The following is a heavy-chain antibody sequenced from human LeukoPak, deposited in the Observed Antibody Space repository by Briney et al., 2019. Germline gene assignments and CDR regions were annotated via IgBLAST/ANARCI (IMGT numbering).Heavy chain of an antibody. CDR2: IYYTGST. Sequence: PSETLSLTCSVSGGSLSNYHWSWIRQTPGQGLEWIGYIYYTGSTHYNPSLKSRVTISLDTSKNQFSLRLTSVTAADSAMYYCARWDYYTRGYFEYWGQGTLVTVSS. J-gene: IGHJ4*02. D-gene: IGHD2-8*02. CDR3: ARWDYYTRGYFEY. V-gene: IGHV4-59*01. CDR1: GGSLSNYH.